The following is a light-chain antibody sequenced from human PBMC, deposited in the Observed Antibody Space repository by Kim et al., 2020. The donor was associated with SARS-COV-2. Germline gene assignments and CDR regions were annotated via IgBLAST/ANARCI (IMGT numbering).Light chain of an antibody. CDR3: LQYNSYPLT. CDR2: AAF. V-gene: IGKV1-17*01. J-gene: IGKJ4*01. CDR1: QDIKND. Sequence: DIQMTQSPSSLSASVRDRVTITCRASQDIKNDLDWYQQKPGTAPKPLISAAFSLQSGVPSRFSGGRSGTEFTLTIGSLQPEDFATYYCLQYNSYPLTFGGGTKVDIK.